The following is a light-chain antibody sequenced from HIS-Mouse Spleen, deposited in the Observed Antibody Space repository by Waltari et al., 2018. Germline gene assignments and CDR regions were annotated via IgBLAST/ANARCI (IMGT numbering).Light chain of an antibody. J-gene: IGLJ2*01. Sequence: SYELTQPPSVSVSPGQTARITCDGDALPKQSAYWYQQKAGQAPVLVIYEDSKRPSGIPERFSGSSSGTMATLTISGAQVEDEADYYCYSTDSSGNHRVFGGGTKLTVL. CDR2: EDS. CDR3: YSTDSSGNHRV. V-gene: IGLV3-10*01. CDR1: ALPKQS.